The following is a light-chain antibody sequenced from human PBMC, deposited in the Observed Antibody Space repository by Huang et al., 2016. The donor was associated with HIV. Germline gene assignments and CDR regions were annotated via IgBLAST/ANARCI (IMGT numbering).Light chain of an antibody. CDR1: HGISNS. CDR3: QQFYNTPPT. J-gene: IGKJ1*01. V-gene: IGKV1-NL1*01. CDR2: ATS. Sequence: DIQMTQSPSSLSASVGDRVTITCRASHGISNSLAWYQQRPGTAPKLLLYATSRLESGVPSSFSGSGSGTDYTLTISSLQPEDSASYYCQQFYNTPPTFGQGTKVEIK.